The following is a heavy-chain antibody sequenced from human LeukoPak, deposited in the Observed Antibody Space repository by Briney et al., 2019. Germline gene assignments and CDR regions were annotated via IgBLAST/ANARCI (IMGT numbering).Heavy chain of an antibody. CDR3: TRGDSNSWYYYFDQ. V-gene: IGHV3-23*01. CDR1: GFTFSTCD. Sequence: GGSLRLSCAASGFTFSTCDMTWVRQAPGKGLEWVSSISGSGGITYYADSVKGRFTISRDNSKNTLYLQMNSLRAEDTAVYYCTRGDSNSWYYYFDQWGQGTLVTVSS. D-gene: IGHD6-13*01. J-gene: IGHJ4*02. CDR2: ISGSGGIT.